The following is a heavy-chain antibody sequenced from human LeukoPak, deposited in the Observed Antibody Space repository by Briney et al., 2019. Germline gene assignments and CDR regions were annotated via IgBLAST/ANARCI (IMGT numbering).Heavy chain of an antibody. CDR1: GNSISSSSYY. CDR3: GRSAGFVHFDH. J-gene: IGHJ4*02. CDR2: INYYGKT. V-gene: IGHV4-39*07. Sequence: KASETLSLTCTVSGNSISSSSYYWVWIRQPPGKGLEWIGSINYYGKTYYNPSVKSRVTISVDTSKNQFSLMVRSVTAADTAVYYCGRSAGFVHFDHWGQGALVTVTS. D-gene: IGHD3-16*01.